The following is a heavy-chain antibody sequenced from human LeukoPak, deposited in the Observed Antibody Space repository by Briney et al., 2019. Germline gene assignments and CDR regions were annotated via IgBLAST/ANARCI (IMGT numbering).Heavy chain of an antibody. CDR3: ARGVAGGFDY. V-gene: IGHV1-2*06. Sequence: GASVKVSCKTSGYTFTGYHMHWVRQAPRQGPEWMGRISPNSGATIYAQKFQGRVTMTRDTSISTAYMELSSLKSDDTAVYYCARGVAGGFDYWGQGTLVTVSS. J-gene: IGHJ4*02. D-gene: IGHD2-21*01. CDR2: ISPNSGAT. CDR1: GYTFTGYH.